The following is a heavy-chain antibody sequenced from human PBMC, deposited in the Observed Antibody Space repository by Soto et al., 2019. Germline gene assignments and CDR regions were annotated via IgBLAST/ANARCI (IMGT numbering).Heavy chain of an antibody. CDR1: GYTFTDYG. J-gene: IGHJ4*02. CDR2: IHTYNGNT. CDR3: ARDAQYSSRWHPIDY. V-gene: IGHV1-18*01. D-gene: IGHD6-19*01. Sequence: QVQLVQSGAEVKKPGASVKVYCKASGYTFTDYGISWVRQAPGQGLEWLGWIHTYNGNTNYAQKVQGIVTMTTDSSTGTAYMELRSLRSDDTAVYYCARDAQYSSRWHPIDYWGQGTLVTVSS.